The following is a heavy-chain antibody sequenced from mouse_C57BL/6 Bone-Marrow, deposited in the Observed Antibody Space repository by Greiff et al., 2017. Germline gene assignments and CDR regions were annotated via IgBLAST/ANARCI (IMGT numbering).Heavy chain of an antibody. V-gene: IGHV1-50*01. D-gene: IGHD1-1*01. Sequence: VQLQQSGAELVKPGASVKLSCKASGYTFTSYWMQWVKQRPGQGLEWIGEIDPSDSYTNYNEKFKGQATLTVDKSSSTAYLQLSSLTSEDSAVYYGARDYYGSSMFAYWGQGTRVTVSA. CDR1: GYTFTSYW. J-gene: IGHJ3*01. CDR3: ARDYYGSSMFAY. CDR2: IDPSDSYT.